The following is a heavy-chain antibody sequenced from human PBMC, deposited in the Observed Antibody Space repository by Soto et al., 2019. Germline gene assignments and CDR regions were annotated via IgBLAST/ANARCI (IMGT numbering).Heavy chain of an antibody. D-gene: IGHD3-10*01. Sequence: SETLSLTCAVYGGSFSGYYWSWIRQPPGKGLEWIGEINHSGSTNYNPSLKSRVTISVDTSKNQFSLKLSSVTAADTAVYYCARREKDRGYFDYWGQGTLVTVSS. CDR1: GGSFSGYY. J-gene: IGHJ4*02. CDR3: ARREKDRGYFDY. V-gene: IGHV4-34*01. CDR2: INHSGST.